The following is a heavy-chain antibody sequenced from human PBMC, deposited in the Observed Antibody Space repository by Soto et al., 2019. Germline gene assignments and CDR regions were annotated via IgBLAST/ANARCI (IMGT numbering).Heavy chain of an antibody. J-gene: IGHJ4*02. CDR1: GDSASSNSAA. D-gene: IGHD3-16*01. Sequence: PSQTLSLTCVISGDSASSNSAASKWIRQSPWRGLEWLGRTYYRSKRYNDYVVSVKSRITINPDTSKNQFSLQLSSETPEDTAVYYCARAFFNRNYFDYWGRGTLVTVSS. CDR2: TYYRSKRYN. V-gene: IGHV6-1*01. CDR3: ARAFFNRNYFDY.